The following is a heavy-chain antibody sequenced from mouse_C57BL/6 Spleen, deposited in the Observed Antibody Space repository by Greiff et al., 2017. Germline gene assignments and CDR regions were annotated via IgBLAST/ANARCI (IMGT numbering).Heavy chain of an antibody. V-gene: IGHV1-72*01. D-gene: IGHD4-1*01. J-gene: IGHJ4*01. CDR1: GYTFTSYW. Sequence: VQLVESGAELVKPGASVKLSCKASGYTFTSYWMHWVKQRPGRGLEWIGRIDPNSGGTKYNEKFKSKATLTVDKPSSTAYMQLSSLTSEDSAVYYCARADWDDYYAMDYWGQGTSVTVSS. CDR3: ARADWDDYYAMDY. CDR2: IDPNSGGT.